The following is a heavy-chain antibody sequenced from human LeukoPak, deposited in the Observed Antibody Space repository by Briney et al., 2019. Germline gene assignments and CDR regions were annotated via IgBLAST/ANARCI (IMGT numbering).Heavy chain of an antibody. D-gene: IGHD1-26*01. CDR3: AKDSGGTYFYYYHYMDV. Sequence: GGSLRLSCAASGFTFNRYSMSWVRQPPGKGLEWVSAISGSGTTIYYADSVKGRFTISRDNSKNTLYLQINSLRAEDTAVYYCAKDSGGTYFYYYHYMDVWGKGTTVTVSS. J-gene: IGHJ6*03. CDR2: ISGSGTTI. CDR1: GFTFNRYS. V-gene: IGHV3-23*01.